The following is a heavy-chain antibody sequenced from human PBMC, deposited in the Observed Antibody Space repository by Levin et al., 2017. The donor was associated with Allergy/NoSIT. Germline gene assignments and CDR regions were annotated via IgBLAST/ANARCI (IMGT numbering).Heavy chain of an antibody. D-gene: IGHD4-11*01. Sequence: LSLPCAASGFTFDDSAMHWVRQAPGKGLEWVSGISWNSGSISYADSVRGRFAISRDNAKNSLYLQMNSLRAEDTAFYYCAKDRLTTLTTTGASDIWGQGTMVTVSS. CDR2: ISWNSGSI. J-gene: IGHJ3*02. CDR1: GFTFDDSA. CDR3: AKDRLTTLTTTGASDI. V-gene: IGHV3-9*01.